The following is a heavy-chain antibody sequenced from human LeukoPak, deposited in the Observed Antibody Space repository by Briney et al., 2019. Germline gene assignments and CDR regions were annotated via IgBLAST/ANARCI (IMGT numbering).Heavy chain of an antibody. CDR1: GGSISSGGYY. Sequence: SETLSLTCTVSGGSISSGGYYWSWIRQHPGKGLEWIGYIYYSGSTYYNPSLKSRVTISVDTSKNQFSLKLSSVTAADTAVYYCARGGWIAVAAYYFDYWGQGTLVTVSS. D-gene: IGHD6-19*01. CDR2: IYYSGST. CDR3: ARGGWIAVAAYYFDY. J-gene: IGHJ4*02. V-gene: IGHV4-31*03.